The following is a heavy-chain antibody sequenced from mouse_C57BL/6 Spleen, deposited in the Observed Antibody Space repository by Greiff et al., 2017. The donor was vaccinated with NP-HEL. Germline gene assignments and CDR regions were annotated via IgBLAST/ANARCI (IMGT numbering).Heavy chain of an antibody. V-gene: IGHV1-55*01. D-gene: IGHD2-3*01. Sequence: VQLQQPGAELVKPGASVKMSCKASGYTFTSYWITWVKQRPGQGLEWIGDIYPGSGSTNYNEKFKSKATLTVDTSSSTAYMQLSSLTSEDSAVYYCARRGWLLRGAMDYWGQGTSVTVSS. CDR1: GYTFTSYW. CDR2: IYPGSGST. J-gene: IGHJ4*01. CDR3: ARRGWLLRGAMDY.